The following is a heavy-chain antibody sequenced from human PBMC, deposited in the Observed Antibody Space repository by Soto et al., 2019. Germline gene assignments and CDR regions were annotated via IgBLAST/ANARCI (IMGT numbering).Heavy chain of an antibody. CDR1: GFTFSSYA. D-gene: IGHD2-15*01. J-gene: IGHJ6*02. CDR3: AGAGCDGGSCYTLVGLRYGMDV. Sequence: QVQLVESGGGVVQPGRSLRLSCAASGFTFSSYAMHWVRQAPGKGLEWVAVISYDGSNKYYADSVKGRFTISRDNSKNTLYLQMNGLRAEDTAVYYCAGAGCDGGSCYTLVGLRYGMDVWGQGTTVTVSS. V-gene: IGHV3-30-3*01. CDR2: ISYDGSNK.